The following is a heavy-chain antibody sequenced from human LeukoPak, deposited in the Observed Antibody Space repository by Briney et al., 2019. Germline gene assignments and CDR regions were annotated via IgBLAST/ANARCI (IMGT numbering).Heavy chain of an antibody. CDR1: GGTFGNYA. J-gene: IGHJ3*02. CDR3: ARRLTLVRGVSGTDAFDI. Sequence: SVKVSCKASGGTFGNYAISWVRQAPGQGLEWMGGIIPIFDTPNYAQKFQGRVTITADKSTSTAYMGLSSLRSEDTAVYYCARRLTLVRGVSGTDAFDIWGQGTMVTVSS. CDR2: IIPIFDTP. D-gene: IGHD3-10*01. V-gene: IGHV1-69*06.